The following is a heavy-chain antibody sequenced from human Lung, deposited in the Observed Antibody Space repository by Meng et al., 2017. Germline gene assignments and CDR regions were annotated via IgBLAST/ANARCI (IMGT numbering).Heavy chain of an antibody. CDR1: GGSFSDYY. J-gene: IGHJ4*02. D-gene: IGHD4-11*01. V-gene: IGHV4-34*01. CDR2: INHSGST. Sequence: QGRLLQWGAGLLKPSETLSLTCVVSGGSFSDYYWSWIRQPPGKGLEWIGEINHSGSTNYNPSLESRATISVDTSQNNLSLKLSSVTAADSAVYYCARGPTTMAHDFDYWGQGTLVTVSS. CDR3: ARGPTTMAHDFDY.